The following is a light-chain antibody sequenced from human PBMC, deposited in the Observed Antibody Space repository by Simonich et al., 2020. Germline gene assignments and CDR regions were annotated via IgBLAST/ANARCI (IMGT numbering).Light chain of an antibody. CDR2: KDS. CDR1: ALPKQY. CDR3: QSADSSGTYV. V-gene: IGLV3-25*03. Sequence: SYELTQPPSVSVSPGQTARITCSGDALPKQYAYWYQQKPGQAPVLVIYKDSERPSGFPERFSGSSSGTTVTLTISGVQAEDEADYYCQSADSSGTYVFGTGTKVTVL. J-gene: IGLJ1*01.